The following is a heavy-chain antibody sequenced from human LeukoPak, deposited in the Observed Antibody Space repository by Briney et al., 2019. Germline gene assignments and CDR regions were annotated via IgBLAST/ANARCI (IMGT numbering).Heavy chain of an antibody. V-gene: IGHV3-30*04. CDR1: GFTFSVYA. J-gene: IGHJ6*04. D-gene: IGHD6-19*01. Sequence: GGSLRLSCAASGFTFSVYAMHWVRQAPGGGLECVAVISYDGSNKYYAESVKGRITISRDNSKNTLYLQMNSLRAEDTAVYYCARSSVAGTGDAWGKGTTVTVSS. CDR3: ARSSVAGTGDA. CDR2: ISYDGSNK.